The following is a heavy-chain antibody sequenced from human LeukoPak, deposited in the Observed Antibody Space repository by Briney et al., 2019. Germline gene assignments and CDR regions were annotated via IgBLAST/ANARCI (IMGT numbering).Heavy chain of an antibody. D-gene: IGHD3-22*01. CDR1: GGSISSYY. J-gene: IGHJ4*02. CDR3: ARDRYYYDSSGYLTYYFDY. CDR2: IYTSGST. V-gene: IGHV4-4*07. Sequence: SETLSLTCTVSGGSISSYYWSWIRQPAGKGLEWIGRIYTSGSTNYNPSLKSRVTMSVDTSKNQFSLKLSSVTAADTAVYYCARDRYYYDSSGYLTYYFDYWGQGTLVTVSS.